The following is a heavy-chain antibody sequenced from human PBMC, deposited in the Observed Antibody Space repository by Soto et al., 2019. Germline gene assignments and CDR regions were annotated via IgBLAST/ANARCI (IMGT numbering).Heavy chain of an antibody. V-gene: IGHV3-23*01. CDR1: GFTFSSYA. Sequence: EVQLLESGGGLVQPGGSLRLSCAASGFTFSSYAMSWVRQAPGKGLEWVSAISGSGGSTYYADSVKGRFTISRDNSKNTLYLQMNSLRAEDTAVYYCAKWSDYDFWSGYFPATPDAFDIWGQGTMVTVSS. CDR2: ISGSGGST. D-gene: IGHD3-3*01. CDR3: AKWSDYDFWSGYFPATPDAFDI. J-gene: IGHJ3*02.